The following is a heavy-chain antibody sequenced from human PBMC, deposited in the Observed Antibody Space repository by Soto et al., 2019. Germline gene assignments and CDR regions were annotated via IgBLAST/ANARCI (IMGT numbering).Heavy chain of an antibody. CDR3: ARYYGSKGGKNFDY. J-gene: IGHJ4*02. Sequence: LQLQESGPGLVKPSETLSLTCTVSGGSISSSSYYWGWIRQPPGKGLEWIGSIYYSGSTYYNPSLKSQVTISVDPSKHQFSPNLSSVTAADTAVYYCARYYGSKGGKNFDYWGQGTLVTVSS. CDR2: IYYSGST. CDR1: GGSISSSSYY. D-gene: IGHD3-10*01. V-gene: IGHV4-39*01.